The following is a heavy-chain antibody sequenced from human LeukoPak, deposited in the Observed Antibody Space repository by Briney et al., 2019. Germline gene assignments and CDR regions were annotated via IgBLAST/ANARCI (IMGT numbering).Heavy chain of an antibody. Sequence: SETLSLTCTVSGGSISSSSYYWGWIRQPPGKGLEWIGSIYYSGSTYYNPSLKSRVTISVDTSKNQFSLKLSSVTAADTAVYYCATDHYSRIARESRYQHWGQGTLVTVSS. CDR3: ATDHYSRIARESRYQH. CDR2: IYYSGST. D-gene: IGHD6-13*01. CDR1: GGSISSSSYY. V-gene: IGHV4-39*07. J-gene: IGHJ1*01.